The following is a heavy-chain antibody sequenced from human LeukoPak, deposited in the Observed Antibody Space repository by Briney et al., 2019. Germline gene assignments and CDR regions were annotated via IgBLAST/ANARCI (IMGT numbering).Heavy chain of an antibody. V-gene: IGHV3-23*01. CDR2: ISGSGDTT. Sequence: GGSLRLSCAASGFSFHNFGMSWVRQAPGKGLEWVSTISGSGDTTYYADSGKGRFTISKDNSKNTLYLQLNSLRVEDTAVYFCAKADTPLPLRGPYFDYWGQGTLVTVSS. CDR3: AKADTPLPLRGPYFDY. CDR1: GFSFHNFG. J-gene: IGHJ4*02. D-gene: IGHD3-16*01.